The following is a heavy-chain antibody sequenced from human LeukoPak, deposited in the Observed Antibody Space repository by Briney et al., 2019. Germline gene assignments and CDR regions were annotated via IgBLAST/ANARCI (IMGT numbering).Heavy chain of an antibody. V-gene: IGHV3-21*01. Sequence: GGSLRLSCAASGFTFSSYSMNWVRQAPGKGLEWVSSISSSSSYIYYADSMKGRFTISRDNAKNSLYLQMNSLRAEDTAVYYCARSEGSSYYFDYWGQGTLVTVSS. CDR2: ISSSSSYI. CDR1: GFTFSSYS. D-gene: IGHD6-6*01. CDR3: ARSEGSSYYFDY. J-gene: IGHJ4*02.